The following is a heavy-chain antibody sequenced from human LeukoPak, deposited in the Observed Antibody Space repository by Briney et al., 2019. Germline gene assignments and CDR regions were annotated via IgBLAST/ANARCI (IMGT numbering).Heavy chain of an antibody. V-gene: IGHV3-33*01. CDR1: GFTFSTCG. CDR2: IWYDGSNK. J-gene: IGHJ6*03. CDR3: ARDQGSLPVWFYYYMDV. D-gene: IGHD3-16*01. Sequence: GGSLRLSCAASGFTFSTCGMHWVRQAPGKGLEWVAVIWYDGSNKYYADSVKGRFTTSRDISKNTLYLQMNSLRDEDTAVYYCARDQGSLPVWFYYYMDVWGSGTTVTVSS.